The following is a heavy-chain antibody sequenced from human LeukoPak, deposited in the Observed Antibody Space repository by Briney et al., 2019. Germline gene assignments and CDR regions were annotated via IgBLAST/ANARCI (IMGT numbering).Heavy chain of an antibody. J-gene: IGHJ3*01. Sequence: ASVKVSCKASGYTFTNYYIHWIRQAPGQGLEWMGWINPDSGGTNFAQRFQGRVTMTRDTSIRTAYMELSRLSSDDTAVYYCAQGATTPRGAFGLWGQGTMITVSS. CDR1: GYTFTNYY. CDR3: AQGATTPRGAFGL. D-gene: IGHD1-26*01. CDR2: INPDSGGT. V-gene: IGHV1-2*02.